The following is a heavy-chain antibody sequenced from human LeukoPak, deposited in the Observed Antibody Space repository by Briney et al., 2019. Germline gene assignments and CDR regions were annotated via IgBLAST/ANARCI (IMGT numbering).Heavy chain of an antibody. CDR2: IYTSGST. J-gene: IGHJ4*02. V-gene: IGHV4-61*02. CDR1: GGSISSGSYY. CDR3: ASTTSRGLVDY. Sequence: SETLSLTCTVSGGSISSGSYYWSWIRRPAGKGLEWIGRIYTSGSTNYNPSLKSRVTISVDTSKNQFSLKLSSVTAADTAVYYCASTTSRGLVDYWGQGTLVTVSS. D-gene: IGHD1-26*01.